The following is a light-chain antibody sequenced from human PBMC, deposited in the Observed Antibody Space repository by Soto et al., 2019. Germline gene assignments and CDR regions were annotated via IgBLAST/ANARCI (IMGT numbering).Light chain of an antibody. CDR2: RAS. CDR1: RSVGSL. CDR3: QQYNEWPIT. J-gene: IGKJ5*01. V-gene: IGKV3-15*01. Sequence: TESPASRSVSPGKRATLTCRASRSVGSLLAWYQQKPGQAPRLLIYRASSRATGISGSFSGSGSGTEFTLTITSLQSEDFAVYYCQQYNEWPITFAQGTRLEI.